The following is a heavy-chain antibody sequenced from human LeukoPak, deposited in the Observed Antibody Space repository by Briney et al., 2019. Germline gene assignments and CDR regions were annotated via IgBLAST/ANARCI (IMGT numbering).Heavy chain of an antibody. CDR1: GFTFDDYA. Sequence: GRSLRLSCAASGFTFDDYAMHWVRQAPGEGMEWVSGISWNSGSIGYADSVKGRFTISRDNAKNSLYLQMNSLRAEDTALYYCAKPHIWSAYSGCFDYWGQGTLVTVSS. D-gene: IGHD3-3*02. CDR3: AKPHIWSAYSGCFDY. J-gene: IGHJ4*02. CDR2: ISWNSGSI. V-gene: IGHV3-9*01.